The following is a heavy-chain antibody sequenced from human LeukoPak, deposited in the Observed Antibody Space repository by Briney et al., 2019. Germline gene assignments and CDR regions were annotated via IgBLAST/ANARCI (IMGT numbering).Heavy chain of an antibody. D-gene: IGHD6-13*01. CDR1: GFTFRSHW. CDR2: INLDGSEK. Sequence: GGSLRLSXAASGFTFRSHWMSWVRQAPGKGLEWVANINLDGSEKYYVDSVMGRFAVSRDNAENSLYLQINSLRAEDTAVYFCARDSEKSSSFAFDIWGQGTMVTVSS. V-gene: IGHV3-7*01. CDR3: ARDSEKSSSFAFDI. J-gene: IGHJ3*02.